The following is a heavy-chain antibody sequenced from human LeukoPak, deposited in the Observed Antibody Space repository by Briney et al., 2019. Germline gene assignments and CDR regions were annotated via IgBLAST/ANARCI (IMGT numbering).Heavy chain of an antibody. CDR3: AGRQGWYQGAPFDY. V-gene: IGHV4-61*02. Sequence: SETLSLTCTVSGGSISSGSYYWSWIRQPAGKGLEWIGRIYTSGSTNYNPSLKSRVTISVDTSKNQFSLKLSSVTAADTAVYYCAGRQGWYQGAPFDYWGQGTLVTVSS. D-gene: IGHD6-19*01. CDR2: IYTSGST. J-gene: IGHJ4*02. CDR1: GGSISSGSYY.